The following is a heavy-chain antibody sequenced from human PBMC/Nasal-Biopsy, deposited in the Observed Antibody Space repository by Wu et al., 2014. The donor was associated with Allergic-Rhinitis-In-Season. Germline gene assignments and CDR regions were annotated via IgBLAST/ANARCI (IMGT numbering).Heavy chain of an antibody. CDR1: GGSIISTNHY. V-gene: IGHV4-39*07. Sequence: TLSLTCTVSGGSIISTNHYWGWVRQPPGKGLEWIGSVFYSGSTGRSYYNPSLNSRVSISIDTSKMQFSLNLNSVTAADTAVYYCARDFGHSHYGDDVAFDSWGQGTLVIVSS. CDR2: VFYSGSTGRS. J-gene: IGHJ4*02. D-gene: IGHD4-17*01. CDR3: ARDFGHSHYGDDVAFDS.